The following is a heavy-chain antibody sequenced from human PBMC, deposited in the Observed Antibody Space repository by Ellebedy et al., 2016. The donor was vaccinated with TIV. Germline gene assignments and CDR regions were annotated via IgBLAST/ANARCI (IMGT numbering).Heavy chain of an antibody. V-gene: IGHV3-23*01. CDR3: ASYSGWFDP. D-gene: IGHD4-11*01. Sequence: PGGSLRLSCAASGFTFSSYAMSCVRQAPGKGMEWVSAISGSGGSTYYADSVKGRFTIYRDNSKNTLYLQMNSLRAEDTAVYYCASYSGWFDPWGQGTLVTVSS. CDR2: ISGSGGST. CDR1: GFTFSSYA. J-gene: IGHJ5*02.